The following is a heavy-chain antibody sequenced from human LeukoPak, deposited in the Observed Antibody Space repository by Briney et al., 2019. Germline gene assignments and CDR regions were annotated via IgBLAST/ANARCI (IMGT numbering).Heavy chain of an antibody. CDR3: ARAPAGSGWSYYYYYYGMDV. CDR1: GGSISSGGYY. Sequence: NPSQTLSLTCTVSGGSISSGGYYWSWIRQHPGKGLEWIGYIYYSGSTYYNPSLKSRVTISVDTSKNQSSLKLSSVTAADTAVYYCARAPAGSGWSYYYYYYGMDVWGQGTTVTVSS. V-gene: IGHV4-31*03. D-gene: IGHD6-19*01. CDR2: IYYSGST. J-gene: IGHJ6*02.